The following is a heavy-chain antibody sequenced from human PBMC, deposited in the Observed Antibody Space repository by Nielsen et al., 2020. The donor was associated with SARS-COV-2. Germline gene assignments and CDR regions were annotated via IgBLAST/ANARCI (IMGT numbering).Heavy chain of an antibody. Sequence: GESLKISCAASGFTFSNAWMSWVRQAPGKGLEWVGRIKSKTDGGTTDYAAPVKGRFTISRDDSKNTLCLQMNSLKTEDTAVYYCTTTDTAMAYCFDYWGQGTLVTVSS. CDR3: TTTDTAMAYCFDY. J-gene: IGHJ4*02. CDR1: GFTFSNAW. V-gene: IGHV3-15*01. D-gene: IGHD5-18*01. CDR2: IKSKTDGGTT.